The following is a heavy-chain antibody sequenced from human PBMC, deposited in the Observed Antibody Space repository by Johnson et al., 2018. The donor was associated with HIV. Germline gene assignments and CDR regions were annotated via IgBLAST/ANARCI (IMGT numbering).Heavy chain of an antibody. CDR1: GFTFDDHG. Sequence: VQLVESGGGVIRPGGSLRLACAASGFTFDDHGMNWVRQVPGKGLEWVSGINWNGDNTGYADSVKGRFTISRDNAKNSLYLQMNSLRAEDTALYYCARRIAVAGTPPNHYDAFDIWGQGTMVTVSS. CDR2: INWNGDNT. CDR3: ARRIAVAGTPPNHYDAFDI. D-gene: IGHD6-19*01. J-gene: IGHJ3*02. V-gene: IGHV3-20*04.